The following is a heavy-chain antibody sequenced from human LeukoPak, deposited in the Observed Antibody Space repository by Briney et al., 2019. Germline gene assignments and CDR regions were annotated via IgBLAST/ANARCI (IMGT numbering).Heavy chain of an antibody. J-gene: IGHJ6*02. D-gene: IGHD3-3*01. Sequence: SETLSLTCTVSGGSISSGDYYWSWIRQPPGKGLEWIGYIYYSGSTYYNPSLKSRVTISVDTSKNQFSLKLSSVTAADTAVYYCARGFNFWSGYYPYYYYYGMDVWGQGTPVTVSS. CDR2: IYYSGST. CDR3: ARGFNFWSGYYPYYYYYGMDV. CDR1: GGSISSGDYY. V-gene: IGHV4-30-4*01.